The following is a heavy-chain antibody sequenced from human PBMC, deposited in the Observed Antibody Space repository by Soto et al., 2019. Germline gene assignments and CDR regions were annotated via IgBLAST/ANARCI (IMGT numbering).Heavy chain of an antibody. CDR1: GFTFSGRG. CDR2: ISYDGSDK. J-gene: IGHJ5*02. V-gene: IGHV3-30*03. D-gene: IGHD3-16*02. CDR3: ARDSSCLSYRAPDHS. Sequence: PGGSLRLSCSASGFTFSGRGFHWVRQAPGKGLEWVAVISYDGSDKYYADSVKGRFTISRDNSKKTLYLQMTSLRADDTAVYYCARDSSCLSYRAPDHSWGQGTLVTVSS.